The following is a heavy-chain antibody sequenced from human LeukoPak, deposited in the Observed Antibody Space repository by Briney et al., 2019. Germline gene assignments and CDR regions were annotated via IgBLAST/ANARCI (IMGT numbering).Heavy chain of an antibody. Sequence: PGGSLRLSGAASGFTISSNWMNWVRQASGKGMEWEANIKQDGSEKYYVDSVKGRFTISRDNAKNSLYLQMNSLRAEDTAVYYCARVPIDSSVWYVAFDIWGQGTMVTVSS. CDR3: ARVPIDSSVWYVAFDI. J-gene: IGHJ3*02. D-gene: IGHD6-19*01. CDR2: IKQDGSEK. V-gene: IGHV3-7*01. CDR1: GFTISSNW.